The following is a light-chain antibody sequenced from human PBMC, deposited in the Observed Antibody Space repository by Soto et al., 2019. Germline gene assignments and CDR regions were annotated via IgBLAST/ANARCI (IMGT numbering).Light chain of an antibody. CDR1: SSNIGAGYD. CDR2: GNS. J-gene: IGLJ1*01. Sequence: QSVLTQPPSVSGAPGQRVTISCTGSSSNIGAGYDVHWYQQLPGTAPKLLIYGNSNRPSGVPDRFSGSKSGTSASLAITGLQAEDEADYYCQSYDSSLNSVFGTGTKLTVL. CDR3: QSYDSSLNSV. V-gene: IGLV1-40*01.